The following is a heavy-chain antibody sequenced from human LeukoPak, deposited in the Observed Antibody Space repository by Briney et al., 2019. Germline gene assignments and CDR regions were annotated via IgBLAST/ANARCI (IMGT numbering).Heavy chain of an antibody. V-gene: IGHV4-34*01. CDR3: ARGLGSYAYSAAFDI. CDR1: GGSFSGYY. Sequence: SETLSLTCAVYGGSFSGYYWSWIRQPPGKGLEWIGEINHSGSTNYNPSLKSRVTISVDTSKNQFSLKLSSVTAEDMAVYYCARGLGSYAYSAAFDIWGQGTMVTVSS. CDR2: INHSGST. D-gene: IGHD3-16*01. J-gene: IGHJ3*02.